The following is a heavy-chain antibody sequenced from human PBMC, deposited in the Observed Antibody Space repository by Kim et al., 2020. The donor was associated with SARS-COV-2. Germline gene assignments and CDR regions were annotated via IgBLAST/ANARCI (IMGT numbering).Heavy chain of an antibody. J-gene: IGHJ3*02. Sequence: GGSLRLSCAASGFIFSNYGMSWVRQAPGKGLEWVSGISGRGDITFYAASVKGRFTISRDNSMHTVYLQLNRLRAEDTAIYYCAKVRADLVVGGSPGSNAFDIWGKGTGVRVPS. D-gene: IGHD1-26*01. CDR2: ISGRGDIT. V-gene: IGHV3-23*01. CDR3: AKVRADLVVGGSPGSNAFDI. CDR1: GFIFSNYG.